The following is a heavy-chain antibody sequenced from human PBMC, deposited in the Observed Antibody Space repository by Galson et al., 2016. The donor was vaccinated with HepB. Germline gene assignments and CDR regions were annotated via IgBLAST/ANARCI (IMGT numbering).Heavy chain of an antibody. Sequence: SLRLSCAASGITFSIYWMQWVRQAPGKGLVWVSHINGDGSTIRYADSVKGRFTISRDNAKNTVYLEMNGLRAEDTAVYYCTTDHSGNAVGYWGQGTLVTVSS. D-gene: IGHD6-19*01. CDR1: GITFSIYW. V-gene: IGHV3-74*01. J-gene: IGHJ4*02. CDR3: TTDHSGNAVGY. CDR2: INGDGSTI.